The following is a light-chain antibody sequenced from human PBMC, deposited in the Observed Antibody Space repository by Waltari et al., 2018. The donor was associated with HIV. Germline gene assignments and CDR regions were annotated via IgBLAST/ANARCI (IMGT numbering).Light chain of an antibody. CDR3: QSTDSSGTRI. V-gene: IGLV3-25*03. CDR1: ALPKKY. CDR2: KDK. J-gene: IGLJ2*01. Sequence: SSDLTQPPSVSVSPGQTARIPCSGDALPKKYTYWYQQKPGQAPVLVIYKDKERPSGIPERFSGSTSGTTVTLTISGLQAEDEADYYCQSTDSSGTRIFGGGTKLTVL.